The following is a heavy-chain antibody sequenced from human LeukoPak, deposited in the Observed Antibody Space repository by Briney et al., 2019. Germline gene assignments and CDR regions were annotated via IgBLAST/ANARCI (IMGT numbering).Heavy chain of an antibody. CDR3: VTSTGQQFIPYDY. J-gene: IGHJ4*02. CDR1: GVNVSSNY. Sequence: GSLRLSCAASGVNVSSNYMTWIRQAPGKGLEWVSLIYGGDAAYYAESVRGRFMISRDNLKNTLFLQMNSLRVEDTAVYYCVTSTGQQFIPYDYWGQGTHVTVSS. V-gene: IGHV3-66*02. D-gene: IGHD6-13*01. CDR2: IYGGDAA.